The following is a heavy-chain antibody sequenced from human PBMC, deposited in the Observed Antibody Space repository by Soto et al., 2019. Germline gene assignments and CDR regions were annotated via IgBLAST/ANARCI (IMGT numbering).Heavy chain of an antibody. V-gene: IGHV6-1*01. CDR3: ARGQQLEHYYYYYGMDV. CDR2: TYYRSKWYN. CDR1: GDSVSSNSAA. Sequence: HSQTLSLTCAISGDSVSSNSAAWNWIRQSPSRGLEWLGRTYYRSKWYNDYAVSVKSRITINPDTSKNQFSLQLNSVTPEGTAVYYCARGQQLEHYYYYYGMDVWGQGTTVTVSS. D-gene: IGHD6-13*01. J-gene: IGHJ6*02.